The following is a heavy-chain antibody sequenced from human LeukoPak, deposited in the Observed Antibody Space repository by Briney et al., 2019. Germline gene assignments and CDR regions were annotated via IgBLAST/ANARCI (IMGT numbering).Heavy chain of an antibody. Sequence: SETLSLTCTVSGYSINSGYYWGWIRQPPGKGLEWIGSIHYGGSPYYNPSLKSRVAIPVDMSKNQFSLKLSSVTAADTAVYYCARAITIFGVAPSWFDYWGQGTLVTASS. V-gene: IGHV4-38-2*02. CDR2: IHYGGSP. CDR3: ARAITIFGVAPSWFDY. D-gene: IGHD3-3*01. J-gene: IGHJ4*02. CDR1: GYSINSGYY.